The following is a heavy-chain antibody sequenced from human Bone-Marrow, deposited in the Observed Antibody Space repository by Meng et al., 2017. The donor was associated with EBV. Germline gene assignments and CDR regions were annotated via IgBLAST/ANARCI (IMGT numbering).Heavy chain of an antibody. CDR1: GFTFSSYS. Sequence: EVQLVESGGXLVRPGGSLRLSCAASGFTFSSYSMKWVRQAPGKGLEWVSSISSSSSYMYYADSVKGRFTISRDNAKNSLYLQMNSLRAEDTAVYYCARIFDFWSGGDYWGQGTLVTVSS. J-gene: IGHJ4*02. CDR2: ISSSSSYM. D-gene: IGHD3-3*01. CDR3: ARIFDFWSGGDY. V-gene: IGHV3-21*01.